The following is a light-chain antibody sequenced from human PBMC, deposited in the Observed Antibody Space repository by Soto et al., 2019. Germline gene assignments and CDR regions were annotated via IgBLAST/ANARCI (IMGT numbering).Light chain of an antibody. CDR1: SAYSNYK. V-gene: IGLV9-49*01. CDR2: VGTGGIVG. Sequence: QSVLTQPPSASASLGASVTLTCTLRSAYSNYKVDWYQQRPGKGPRFVMRVGTGGIVGSKGDGIPDRFSVLASGLNRYLTIENIQEEDESDYHCGADHGSGSNFVYVFGTGTKVTVL. J-gene: IGLJ1*01. CDR3: GADHGSGSNFVYV.